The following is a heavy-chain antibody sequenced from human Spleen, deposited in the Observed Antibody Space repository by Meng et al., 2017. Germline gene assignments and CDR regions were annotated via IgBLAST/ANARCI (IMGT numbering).Heavy chain of an antibody. J-gene: IGHJ4*02. V-gene: IGHV3-21*01. CDR3: ARIPLIVGPYYFDY. CDR2: ISSSSSYI. D-gene: IGHD3-16*02. Sequence: GESLKISCAASGFTFSSYSMNWVRQAPGKGLEWVSSISSSSSYIYYADSVKGRFTISRDNAKNSLYLQMNSLRAEDTAVYYCARIPLIVGPYYFDYWGQGTLVTVSS. CDR1: GFTFSSYS.